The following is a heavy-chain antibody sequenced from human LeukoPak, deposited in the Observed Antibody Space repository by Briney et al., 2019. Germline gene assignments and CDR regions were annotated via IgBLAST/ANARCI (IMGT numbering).Heavy chain of an antibody. D-gene: IGHD3-16*01. CDR1: GNSISNYA. V-gene: IGHV1-69*13. Sequence: GASVKVSCKATGNSISNYAVSWVRQAPGQGFEWMGGIIPIFATADYAQKFQGRVTITADQSTSTTYVALSSLKSEDTATYYCTTRACHAGGCSSSFYYYYGLHFWGQGTTVSVSS. CDR3: TTRACHAGGCSSSFYYYYGLHF. CDR2: IIPIFATA. J-gene: IGHJ6*02.